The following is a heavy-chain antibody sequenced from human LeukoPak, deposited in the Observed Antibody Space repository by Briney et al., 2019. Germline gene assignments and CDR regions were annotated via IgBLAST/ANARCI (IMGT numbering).Heavy chain of an antibody. D-gene: IGHD1-14*01. J-gene: IGHJ4*02. Sequence: GASVKVSCKDSGYTFTGYYMHWVRQAPGQGLEWRGWINPNSGGTNYAQKFQGRVTMTSDTSISTAYMELSRLRSDDTAVYYCAREGILRWYFDYWGQGTLVTVSS. V-gene: IGHV1-2*02. CDR1: GYTFTGYY. CDR2: INPNSGGT. CDR3: AREGILRWYFDY.